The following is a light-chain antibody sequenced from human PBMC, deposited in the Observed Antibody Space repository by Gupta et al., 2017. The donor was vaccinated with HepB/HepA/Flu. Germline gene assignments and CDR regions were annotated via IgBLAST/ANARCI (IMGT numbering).Light chain of an antibody. CDR3: ATRDGSLDGHV. Sequence: QSVLTQPPSASGTSGQKVAISCSGSGSNFGTNPVNGYQQLPGTAPKVLIYSNNQRPSGVPARFSGSKSGTSASLAISGLQSEDEADYYCATRDGSLDGHVFGGGTRLTVL. V-gene: IGLV1-44*01. J-gene: IGLJ3*02. CDR1: GSNFGTNP. CDR2: SNN.